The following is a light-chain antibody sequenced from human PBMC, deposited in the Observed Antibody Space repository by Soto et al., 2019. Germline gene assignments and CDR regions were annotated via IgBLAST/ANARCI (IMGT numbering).Light chain of an antibody. Sequence: VLSQSPATLSVAPGKRATLYCRASQSVSSNLAWYQQKPGQAPRLLIYDASTRATGIPARFSGSGSGTEFTLSVSSLQSEDFAVYYCQQYKNWPPLTFGQGARLEIK. V-gene: IGKV3D-15*01. J-gene: IGKJ5*01. CDR2: DAS. CDR1: QSVSSN. CDR3: QQYKNWPPLT.